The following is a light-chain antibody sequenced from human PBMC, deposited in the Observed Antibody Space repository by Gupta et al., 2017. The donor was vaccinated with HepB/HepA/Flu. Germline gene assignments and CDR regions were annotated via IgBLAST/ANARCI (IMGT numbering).Light chain of an antibody. Sequence: VMTRSPPPLSVSPGERATLSCRASQSIRTNLAWYQQKSGQAPRLLIYGASTRATDIPGRFSGSGSGTEFTLTISSLQSEDFAVYYCQQYNTWPRTFGQGSKVEIK. CDR2: GAS. V-gene: IGKV3-15*01. J-gene: IGKJ1*01. CDR3: QQYNTWPRT. CDR1: QSIRTN.